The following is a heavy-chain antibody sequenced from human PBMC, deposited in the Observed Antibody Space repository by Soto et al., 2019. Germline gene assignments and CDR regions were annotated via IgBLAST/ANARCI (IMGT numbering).Heavy chain of an antibody. Sequence: EVQLVESGGGLVQPGGSLKLSCAASAFIFSGSAMHWVRQASGKGLEWVGRVRSKVNSYATTYAASVKGRFTISRDDSKKTAYLQMTSLKTGDTAVYYCTSHLTIFEAFDIGGQGTMFTVSS. CDR3: TSHLTIFEAFDI. V-gene: IGHV3-73*02. CDR1: AFIFSGSA. CDR2: VRSKVNSYAT. J-gene: IGHJ3*02. D-gene: IGHD3-3*01.